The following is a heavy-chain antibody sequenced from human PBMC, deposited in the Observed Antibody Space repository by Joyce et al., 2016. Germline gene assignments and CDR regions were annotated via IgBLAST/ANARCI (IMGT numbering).Heavy chain of an antibody. CDR1: GFTFSSFS. D-gene: IGHD6-6*01. Sequence: EVQLVESGGGLIQPGGSLRLTCAASGFTFSSFSMNWVRQTPGKGLEWISYISSSSSSIYYADSVRGRFTISRDNAEMSLYLQMNSLRDDDRAVYYCARVSSGYGMDVWGQGTTVAVSS. CDR2: ISSSSSSI. CDR3: ARVSSGYGMDV. V-gene: IGHV3-48*02. J-gene: IGHJ6*02.